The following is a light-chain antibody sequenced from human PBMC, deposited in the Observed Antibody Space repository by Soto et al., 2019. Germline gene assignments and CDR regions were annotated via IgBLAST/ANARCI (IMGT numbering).Light chain of an antibody. CDR3: SSYTSSSTL. CDR2: EVS. J-gene: IGLJ1*01. CDR1: SSDVGSYNY. V-gene: IGLV2-14*01. Sequence: QSVVTQPASVSGSPGQSITISCTGTSSDVGSYNYVSWYQQHPGKAPKLMIYEVSDRPSGISSRFSGSKSGNTASLTISGLHTEDEADYYCSSYTSSSTLFGTGTKVTVL.